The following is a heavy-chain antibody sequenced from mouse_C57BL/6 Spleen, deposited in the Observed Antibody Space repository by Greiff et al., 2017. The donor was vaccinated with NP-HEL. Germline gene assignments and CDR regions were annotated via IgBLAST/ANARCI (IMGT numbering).Heavy chain of an antibody. CDR2: ISYDGSN. J-gene: IGHJ3*01. CDR3: AKEGAIYDGYLAWFAY. Sequence: DVQLQESGPGLVKPSQSLSLTCSVTGYSITSGYYWNWIRQFPGNKLEWMGYISYDGSNNYNPSLKNRISITRDTSKNQFFLKLNSVTTEDTATYYCAKEGAIYDGYLAWFAYWGQGTLVTVSA. CDR1: GYSITSGYY. D-gene: IGHD2-3*01. V-gene: IGHV3-6*01.